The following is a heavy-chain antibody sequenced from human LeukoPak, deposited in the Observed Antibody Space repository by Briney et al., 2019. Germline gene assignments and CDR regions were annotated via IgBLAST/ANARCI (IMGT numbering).Heavy chain of an antibody. CDR2: ITHDGSST. J-gene: IGHJ4*02. D-gene: IGHD5-18*01. CDR3: ATGSGLWSPDY. CDR1: GFTFSSYW. V-gene: IGHV3-74*01. Sequence: GGSLRLSCAASGFTFSSYWMHWVRQAPGKGLVWVSRITHDGSSTSYADSVKGRFTISRDNAKNRLYVQMNSLRAEDTAVYYCATGSGLWSPDYWGQGTLVTVSS.